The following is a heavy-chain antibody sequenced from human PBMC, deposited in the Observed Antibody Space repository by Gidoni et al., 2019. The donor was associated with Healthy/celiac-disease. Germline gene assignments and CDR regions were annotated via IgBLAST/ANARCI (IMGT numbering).Heavy chain of an antibody. V-gene: IGHV4-39*01. CDR1: GGSISSSSYY. D-gene: IGHD3-10*01. CDR3: ARHSVYYYGSGSSPIDY. CDR2: IYYSGST. J-gene: IGHJ4*02. Sequence: QLQLQESGPGLVKPSETLSLTCTVSGGSISSSSYYWGWIRQPPGKGLEWIGSIYYSGSTYYNPSLKSRVTISVDTSKNQFSLKLSSVTAADTAVYYCARHSVYYYGSGSSPIDYWGQGTLVTVSS.